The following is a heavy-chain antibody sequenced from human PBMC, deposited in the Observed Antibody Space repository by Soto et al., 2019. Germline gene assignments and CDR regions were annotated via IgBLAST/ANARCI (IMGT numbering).Heavy chain of an antibody. V-gene: IGHV2-5*01. D-gene: IGHD6-13*01. Sequence: QITLKESGPTLVKPTQTLTLTCTFSGFSLTTSGVGVGWIRQPPGKALEWLALIYWNDDQYYIPSLKTRLTITKDTSRTQVVLTMTNMDPGDTATYYCAHKDPAADLTFDYWGQGSLLTVSS. CDR1: GFSLTTSGVG. CDR3: AHKDPAADLTFDY. CDR2: IYWNDDQ. J-gene: IGHJ4*02.